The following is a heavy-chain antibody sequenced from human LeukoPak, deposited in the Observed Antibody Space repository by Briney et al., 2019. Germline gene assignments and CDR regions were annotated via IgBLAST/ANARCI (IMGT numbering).Heavy chain of an antibody. D-gene: IGHD5-12*01. CDR1: GFTFGNFA. Sequence: GGSLRLSCAASGFTFGNFAMSWVRQAPGKGLEWVSLISGGAYSTYYADSVKGRFTISRDNSKNTLSLQMNSLRAEDTAIYFCAKDSRGYDKPFDSWGQGTPFTVSS. CDR2: ISGGAYST. V-gene: IGHV3-23*01. J-gene: IGHJ4*02. CDR3: AKDSRGYDKPFDS.